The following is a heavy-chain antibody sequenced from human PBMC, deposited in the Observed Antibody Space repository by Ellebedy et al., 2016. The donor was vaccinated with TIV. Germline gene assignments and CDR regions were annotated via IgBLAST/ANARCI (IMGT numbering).Heavy chain of an antibody. V-gene: IGHV3-30*01. CDR3: ARDILTGYWRGYFDY. J-gene: IGHJ4*02. CDR1: GFTFSSYA. Sequence: GESLKISCAASGFTFSSYAMHWVRQAPGKGLEWVAVISYDGSNKYYADSVKGRFTISRDNSKNTLYLQMKSLRAEDTAVYYCARDILTGYWRGYFDYWGQGTLVTVSS. D-gene: IGHD3-9*01. CDR2: ISYDGSNK.